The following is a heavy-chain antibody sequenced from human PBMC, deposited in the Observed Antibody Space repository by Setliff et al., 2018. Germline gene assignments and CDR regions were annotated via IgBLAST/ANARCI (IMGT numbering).Heavy chain of an antibody. J-gene: IGHJ5*02. CDR3: ARAHTWSLPNDNSGYPGWFDP. D-gene: IGHD3-22*01. CDR1: GDPMSSRRYY. CDR2: IYTSWST. V-gene: IGHV4-61*09. Sequence: SETLSLTCTVSGDPMSSRRYYWAWIRQPAGKGLEWIGQIYTSWSTNYNPSLKSRVTISLDTSNNQFSLKLSSVTAADTAVYYCARAHTWSLPNDNSGYPGWFDPWGQGTLVTVSS.